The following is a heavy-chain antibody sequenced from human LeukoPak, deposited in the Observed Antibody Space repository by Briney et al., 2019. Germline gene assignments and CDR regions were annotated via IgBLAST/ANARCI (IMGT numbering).Heavy chain of an antibody. CDR1: GFTFSASA. Sequence: PPGGSLRRSCAASGFTFSASAMNGVRQASGKGLEWVGRIKTKVDSCATAYAASVNGKFIISRDDSKNTAYLQMNSLKTEDTAMYFCTRLAYGDFRFDPWGQGTLVTVSS. CDR3: TRLAYGDFRFDP. V-gene: IGHV3-73*01. J-gene: IGHJ5*02. CDR2: IKTKVDSCAT. D-gene: IGHD4-17*01.